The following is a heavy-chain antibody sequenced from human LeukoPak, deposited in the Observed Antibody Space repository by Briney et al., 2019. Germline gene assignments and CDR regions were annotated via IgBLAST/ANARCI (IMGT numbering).Heavy chain of an antibody. J-gene: IGHJ6*03. CDR2: ISSTSSYK. D-gene: IGHD6-19*01. CDR1: GFTFSSYS. Sequence: GGSLRLSCEASGFTFSSYSMKWVRQAPGKGLEWVSCISSTSSYKYYADSVKGRFTISRDNAKNSLYLQMNSLRAEDTAVYYCARDSDSSGWLDYYMDVWGKGTTVIISS. V-gene: IGHV3-21*01. CDR3: ARDSDSSGWLDYYMDV.